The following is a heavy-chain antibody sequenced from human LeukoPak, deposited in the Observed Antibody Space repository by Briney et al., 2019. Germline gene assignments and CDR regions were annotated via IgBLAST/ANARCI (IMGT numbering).Heavy chain of an antibody. CDR3: ARPYCSGGSCHDYFDY. Sequence: ASVTVSCKASGYTFTGYYMHWVRQAPGQGLEWMGWINPHTGGTNYAQKFQGRVTMTRDTSISTAYMELSKLTSDDPAVYYGARPYCSGGSCHDYFDYWGQGTLVTVSS. V-gene: IGHV1-2*02. J-gene: IGHJ4*02. CDR1: GYTFTGYY. D-gene: IGHD2-15*01. CDR2: INPHTGGT.